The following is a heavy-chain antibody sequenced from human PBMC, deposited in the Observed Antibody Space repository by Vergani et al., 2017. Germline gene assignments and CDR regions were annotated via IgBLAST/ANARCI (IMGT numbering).Heavy chain of an antibody. V-gene: IGHV1-69*01. Sequence: QVQLVQSGAEVKKPGSSVKVSCKASGGTFSSYAISWVRQAPGQGLEWMGGIIPIFGTANYAQKFQGRVTITAEESTSTAYMDLISLRSEDTAVYYCARASDYYYSSGYRFDYWGQGTLVTVSS. CDR1: GGTFSSYA. D-gene: IGHD3-22*01. CDR2: IIPIFGTA. J-gene: IGHJ4*02. CDR3: ARASDYYYSSGYRFDY.